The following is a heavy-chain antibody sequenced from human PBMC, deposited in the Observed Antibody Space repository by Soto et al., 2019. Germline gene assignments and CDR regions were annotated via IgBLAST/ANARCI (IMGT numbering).Heavy chain of an antibody. CDR2: ISSSSSYI. V-gene: IGHV3-21*01. Sequence: EVQLVESGGGLVKPGGSLRLSCAASGFTFSSYSMNWVRQAPGKGLEWVSSISSSSSYIYYADSVKGRFTISRDNAKNSLFLQMNSLRAEDTAVYYCARDFPQTYYYVDPNWYFDLLGLCSLVTFSS. D-gene: IGHD3-22*01. J-gene: IGHJ2*01. CDR3: ARDFPQTYYYVDPNWYFDL. CDR1: GFTFSSYS.